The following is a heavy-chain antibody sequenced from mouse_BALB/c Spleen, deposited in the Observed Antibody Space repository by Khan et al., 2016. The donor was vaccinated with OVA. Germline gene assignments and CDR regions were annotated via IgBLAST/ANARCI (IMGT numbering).Heavy chain of an antibody. CDR3: ARAYYGNDYYAMDY. CDR1: GFTFNNYG. J-gene: IGHJ4*01. D-gene: IGHD2-10*01. CDR2: ISIGGRYT. Sequence: EVRLVESGGDLVKPGGSLKVSCAASGFTFNNYGMSWVRQTPDKRLEWVATISIGGRYTYFPDSVKGRFTISRDNAKNTLYLQMSSLKSEDTALYYCARAYYGNDYYAMDYWGQGTSVTVSS. V-gene: IGHV5-6*02.